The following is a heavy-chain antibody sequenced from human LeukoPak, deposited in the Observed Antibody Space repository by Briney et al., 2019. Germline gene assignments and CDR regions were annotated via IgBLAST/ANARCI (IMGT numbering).Heavy chain of an antibody. D-gene: IGHD6-13*01. CDR2: ISSNSSTI. Sequence: GGPLRPPCAASGFTFSSYEKNWIRQAPGKGREWVSYISSNSSTIYYPDSLKGRVTISIDNAKNPLSLQLSSVRGEDTALYCCARGDSSSLLVNDAFDFWGQGTMVTVSS. CDR1: GFTFSSYE. J-gene: IGHJ3*01. V-gene: IGHV3-48*03. CDR3: ARGDSSSLLVNDAFDF.